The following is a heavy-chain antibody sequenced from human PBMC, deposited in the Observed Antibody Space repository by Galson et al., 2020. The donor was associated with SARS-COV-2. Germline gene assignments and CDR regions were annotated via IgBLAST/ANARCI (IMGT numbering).Heavy chain of an antibody. V-gene: IGHV4-34*01. CDR2: INHGGNT. J-gene: IGHJ6*03. CDR1: GGSISGYY. CDR3: ARGLGEPRQYYYFYMDV. D-gene: IGHD1-26*01. Sequence: SETLSLTCALSGGSISGYYWSWVRQPPGTGLEWIREINHGGNTNYSTSTTSRVTISVDTSKNQYSLKLSSVTAADTAVYYCARGLGEPRQYYYFYMDVWGKGTTVTVSS.